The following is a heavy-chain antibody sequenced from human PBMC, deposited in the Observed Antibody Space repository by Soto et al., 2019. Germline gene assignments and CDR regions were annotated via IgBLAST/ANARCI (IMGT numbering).Heavy chain of an antibody. CDR2: IGTAGDT. Sequence: GGSLRLSCAASGFTFSSYDMHWVRQATGKGLEWVSAIGTAGDTYYPGSVKGRFTISRENAKNSLYLQMNSLRAEDTAVYYCARDRIAVAGTDGEGGMDVWGQGTTVTVSS. D-gene: IGHD6-19*01. CDR1: GFTFSSYD. CDR3: ARDRIAVAGTDGEGGMDV. J-gene: IGHJ6*02. V-gene: IGHV3-13*01.